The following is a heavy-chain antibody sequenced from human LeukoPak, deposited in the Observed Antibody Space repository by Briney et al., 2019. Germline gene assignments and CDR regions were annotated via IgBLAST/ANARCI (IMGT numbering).Heavy chain of an antibody. Sequence: ASVEVSCKASGYTFTSYAMNWVRQAPGQGLEWMGWINTNTGNPTYAQGFTGRFVFSLDTSVSTAYLQISSLKAEDTAVYYCASGSQGRVLAFDIWGQGTMVTVSS. CDR3: ASGSQGRVLAFDI. J-gene: IGHJ3*02. CDR2: INTNTGNP. D-gene: IGHD2-8*01. V-gene: IGHV7-4-1*02. CDR1: GYTFTSYA.